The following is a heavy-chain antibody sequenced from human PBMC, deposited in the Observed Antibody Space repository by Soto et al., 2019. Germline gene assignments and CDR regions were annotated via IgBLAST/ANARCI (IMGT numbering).Heavy chain of an antibody. CDR2: INPNGGTT. J-gene: IGHJ3*01. Sequence: QVVQSGAEVRKPGAAVKVSCKASGYSFTTYYIHWFRQAPGQGLEWMAIINPNGGTTNYAQKFQGRVTVTRDMSASPVYMELSSLRSDDTAIYSCAAYCSGCGCQPGPWNWGRGTMVTVSS. CDR3: AAYCSGCGCQPGPWN. D-gene: IGHD2-15*01. V-gene: IGHV1-46*03. CDR1: GYSFTTYY.